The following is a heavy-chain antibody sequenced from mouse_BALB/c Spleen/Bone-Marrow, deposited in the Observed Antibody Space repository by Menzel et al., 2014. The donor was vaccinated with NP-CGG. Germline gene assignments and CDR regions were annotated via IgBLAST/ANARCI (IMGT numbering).Heavy chain of an antibody. J-gene: IGHJ1*01. V-gene: IGHV1-39*01. Sequence: VQLQQSGPELEKPGASVKISCTASGYSFTGYNMNWVKQSIGKSLEWIGNIDPYYGGTSYNQKFKGKATLTVDKSSSTAYMQLKSLTSEDSAIYYCASYGYDYWYLDVWGAGTTVTVAS. CDR3: ASYGYDYWYLDV. CDR2: IDPYYGGT. D-gene: IGHD2-2*01. CDR1: GYSFTGYN.